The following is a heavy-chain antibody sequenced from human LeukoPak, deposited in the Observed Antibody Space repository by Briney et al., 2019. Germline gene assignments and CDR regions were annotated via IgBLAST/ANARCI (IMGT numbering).Heavy chain of an antibody. V-gene: IGHV3-74*01. D-gene: IGHD4-17*01. CDR1: GFTFSNYM. CDR2: IRSDGITI. Sequence: PGGSLRLSCAASGFTFSNYMMHWVRQAPGKGLVWVSRIRSDGITITYADSVKGRFTISRDNAKNTLYLQMNSLRAEDTAVYYCANEIRPNDYWGQGTQVTVST. CDR3: ANEIRPNDY. J-gene: IGHJ4*02.